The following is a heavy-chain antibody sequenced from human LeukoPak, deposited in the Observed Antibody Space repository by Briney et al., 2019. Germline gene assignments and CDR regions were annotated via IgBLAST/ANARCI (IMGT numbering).Heavy chain of an antibody. J-gene: IGHJ4*02. CDR3: ARARNNYDSSGYSALDY. CDR1: GFTFTSST. D-gene: IGHD3-22*01. CDR2: IVVGSGNT. Sequence: SVKVSCKASGFTFTSSTMQWVRQARGQRLEWIGWIVVGSGNTHYAQKFQERVTITRDMSTSTAYMELSSLRSEDTAVYYCARARNNYDSSGYSALDYWGQGTLVTVSS. V-gene: IGHV1-58*02.